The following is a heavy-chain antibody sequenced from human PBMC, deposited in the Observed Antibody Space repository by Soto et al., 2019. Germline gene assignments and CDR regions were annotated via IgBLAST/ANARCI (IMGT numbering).Heavy chain of an antibody. V-gene: IGHV2-5*02. CDR3: AHINDYYYFDY. CDR1: GFPLSTTGVG. J-gene: IGHJ4*02. Sequence: SGPTLVNPTQTLTLTCTFSGFPLSTTGVGVGWIRQPPGKALEWLALIYWDDDKRYSPSLKSRLTITKDTSKNQVVLIMTNMDPVDTATYYCAHINDYYYFDYWGQGTLVTVSS. D-gene: IGHD3-16*01. CDR2: IYWDDDK.